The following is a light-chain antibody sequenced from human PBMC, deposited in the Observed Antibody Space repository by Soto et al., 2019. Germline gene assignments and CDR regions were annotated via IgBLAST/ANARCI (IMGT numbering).Light chain of an antibody. CDR2: EVS. V-gene: IGLV2-14*01. CDR3: SSYTSSSTQV. Sequence: QSALTQPASVPGSPGQSITISCTGTSSDVGGYNYVSWYQQYPGKAPKLMIYEVSNRPSGVSNRFSGSKSGNTASLTISGLQAEDEADYYCSSYTSSSTQVFGTGTKVTVL. J-gene: IGLJ1*01. CDR1: SSDVGGYNY.